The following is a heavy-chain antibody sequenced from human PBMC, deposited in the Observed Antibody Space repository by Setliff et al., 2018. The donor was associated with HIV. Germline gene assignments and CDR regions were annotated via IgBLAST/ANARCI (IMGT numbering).Heavy chain of an antibody. V-gene: IGHV3-66*01. D-gene: IGHD1-7*01. CDR2: IYSVSST. J-gene: IGHJ6*03. CDR3: TRDFPFDWNSVMDV. Sequence: PGGSLRLSCAASGFTVSGNFMTWVRQAPGKGLEWISIIYSVSSTYYADSVKGRFTMSSDTSKNTVFLQMNSLRAEDTAVYYCTRDFPFDWNSVMDVWGKGTTVTVSS. CDR1: GFTVSGNF.